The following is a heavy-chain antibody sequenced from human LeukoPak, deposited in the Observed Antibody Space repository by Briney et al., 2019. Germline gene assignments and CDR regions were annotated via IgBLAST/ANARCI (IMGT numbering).Heavy chain of an antibody. J-gene: IGHJ4*02. V-gene: IGHV3-74*03. CDR2: IANDGRST. CDR3: ARRYDGALGY. CDR1: GFTFSSYW. D-gene: IGHD3-3*01. Sequence: GGSLRLSCATSGFTFSSYWMHWVRQAPGKGLMWVSDIANDGRSTTYADSVKGRFSISRDNAKNTVYLQMDSLRAEDTAVYFCARRYDGALGYWGLRTLVTVSS.